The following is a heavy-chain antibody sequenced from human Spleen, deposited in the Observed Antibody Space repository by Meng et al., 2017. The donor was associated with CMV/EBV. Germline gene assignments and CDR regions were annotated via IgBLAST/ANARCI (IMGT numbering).Heavy chain of an antibody. CDR3: ARGRMGIAVAGYYFDY. J-gene: IGHJ4*02. D-gene: IGHD6-19*01. CDR1: GGSFSGYY. V-gene: IGHV4-34*01. CDR2: INHSGST. Sequence: SQTLSLTCAFYGGSFSGYYWSWLRQPPGKGLEWIGEINHSGSTNYNSSLKSRVTISVDTSKNQFSLKLSSVTAADTAVYSCARGRMGIAVAGYYFDYWGQGTLVTVSS.